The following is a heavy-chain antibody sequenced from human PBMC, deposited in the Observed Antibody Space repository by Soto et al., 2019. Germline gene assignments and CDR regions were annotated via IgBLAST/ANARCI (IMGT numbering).Heavy chain of an antibody. Sequence: SETLSLTCTVSGASISNGYYSWSWIRQSPGTGLEWIGHIHSGGTTYSNPSLKSRLTISVDMSKNQFSLKLSSLTAADTAVYYCARGPSGDKVDYWGQGTLVTVSS. CDR1: GASISNGYYS. D-gene: IGHD1-26*01. CDR2: IHSGGTT. CDR3: ARGPSGDKVDY. J-gene: IGHJ4*02. V-gene: IGHV4-30-4*01.